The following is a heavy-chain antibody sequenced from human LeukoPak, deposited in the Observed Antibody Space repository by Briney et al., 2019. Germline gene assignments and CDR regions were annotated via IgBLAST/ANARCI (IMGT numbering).Heavy chain of an antibody. CDR1: GYTFTSYY. J-gene: IGHJ6*02. V-gene: IGHV1-46*01. D-gene: IGHD1-26*01. CDR2: INPSGGST. Sequence: ASVNVSCMASGYTFTSYYMHWVRQAPGQGLEWMGIINPSGGSTSYAQKFQGRVTMTRDTSTSTVYMELSSLRSEDTAVYYCARGRAQEWELLRYYYYGMDVWGQGTTVTVSS. CDR3: ARGRAQEWELLRYYYYGMDV.